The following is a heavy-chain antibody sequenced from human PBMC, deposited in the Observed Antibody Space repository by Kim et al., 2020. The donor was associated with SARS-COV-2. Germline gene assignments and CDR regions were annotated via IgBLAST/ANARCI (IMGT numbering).Heavy chain of an antibody. J-gene: IGHJ6*02. Sequence: AAPVKDRFTISTDDSKNTLYLQMNSLETEDTAVYYCTTDPLEYYYGMDVWGQGTTVTVSS. CDR3: TTDPLEYYYGMDV. V-gene: IGHV3-15*01.